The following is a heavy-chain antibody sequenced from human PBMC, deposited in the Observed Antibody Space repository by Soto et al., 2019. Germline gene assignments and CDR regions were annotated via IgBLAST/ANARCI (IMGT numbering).Heavy chain of an antibody. CDR2: INGDGSIT. CDR3: IRSSYYFDY. Sequence: HPGGSLRLSCAASGFTFSIYWMHWVRQAPGKGLVWVSRINGDGSITTYADSVKGRFTISRDNDKNTLYLQMNSLRAEDTAVYYCIRSSYYFDYWGQGTLVTVSS. V-gene: IGHV3-74*01. J-gene: IGHJ4*02. D-gene: IGHD3-3*01. CDR1: GFTFSIYW.